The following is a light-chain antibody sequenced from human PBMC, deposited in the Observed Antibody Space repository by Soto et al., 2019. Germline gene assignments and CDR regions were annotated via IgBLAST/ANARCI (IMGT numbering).Light chain of an antibody. CDR3: QNYNSYSEA. J-gene: IGKJ1*01. CDR1: QTISSW. Sequence: DIQMTQSPSTLSGSVGARVTITCRASQTISSWLAWYQQKPGKAPKLLIYKASTLKSGVPSRFSGSGSGTEFTLTISSLQPDDFATYYCQNYNSYSEAFGQGTKVELK. CDR2: KAS. V-gene: IGKV1-5*03.